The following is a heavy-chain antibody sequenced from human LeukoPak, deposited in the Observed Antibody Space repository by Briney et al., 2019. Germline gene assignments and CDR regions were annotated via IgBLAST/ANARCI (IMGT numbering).Heavy chain of an antibody. V-gene: IGHV4-39*01. CDR3: ASHSRSSDDAFDI. CDR1: GGSISSSSYY. CDR2: IYYSGST. J-gene: IGHJ3*02. Sequence: PSETLSLTCTVSGGSISSSSYYWGWIRQPPGKGLEWIGSIYYSGSTYYNPSLKSRVTISVDTSKNQFSLKLSSVTAADTAVYYCASHSRSSDDAFDIWGQGTMVTVSS. D-gene: IGHD6-6*01.